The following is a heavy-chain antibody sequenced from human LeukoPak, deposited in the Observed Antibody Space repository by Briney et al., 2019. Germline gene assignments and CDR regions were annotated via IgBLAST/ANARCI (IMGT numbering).Heavy chain of an antibody. Sequence: SVKVSCKASGGTFSSYAISWVRPAPGQGLEWMGGIIPIFGTANYAQKFQGRVTMTTDTSTSIAYMELRSLRSDDTAVYYCARGPSLYGGYDSWGQGTLVTVSS. CDR1: GGTFSSYA. CDR2: IIPIFGTA. D-gene: IGHD5-12*01. CDR3: ARGPSLYGGYDS. J-gene: IGHJ4*02. V-gene: IGHV1-69*05.